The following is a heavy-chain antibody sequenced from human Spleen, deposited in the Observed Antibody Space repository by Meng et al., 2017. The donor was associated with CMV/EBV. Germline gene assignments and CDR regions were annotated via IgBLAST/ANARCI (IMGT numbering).Heavy chain of an antibody. D-gene: IGHD3-3*01. CDR2: VSWNGSRT. V-gene: IGHV3-19*01. CDR3: ARDPSYGYYDFWSGYSGMDV. Sequence: GESLKISCAASGFTFSNSDMNWVRQAPGKGLEWVSGVSWNGSRTHYADSVKGRFIISRDNSRNFLYLQMNSLRAEDTAVYYCARDPSYGYYDFWSGYSGMDVWGQGTTVTVSS. J-gene: IGHJ6*02. CDR1: GFTFSNSD.